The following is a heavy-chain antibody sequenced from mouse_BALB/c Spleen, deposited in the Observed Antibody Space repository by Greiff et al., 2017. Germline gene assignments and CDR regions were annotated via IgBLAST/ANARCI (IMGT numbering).Heavy chain of an antibody. Sequence: VKLMESGAELARPGASVKLSCKASGYTFTDYYINWVKQRTGQGVEWIGEIYPGSGNTYYNEKFKGKATLTADKSSSTAYMQLSSLTSEDSAVYFCASYGNYIYYYAMDYWGQGTSVTVSS. CDR3: ASYGNYIYYYAMDY. CDR1: GYTFTDYY. V-gene: IGHV1-77*01. CDR2: IYPGSGNT. D-gene: IGHD2-1*01. J-gene: IGHJ4*01.